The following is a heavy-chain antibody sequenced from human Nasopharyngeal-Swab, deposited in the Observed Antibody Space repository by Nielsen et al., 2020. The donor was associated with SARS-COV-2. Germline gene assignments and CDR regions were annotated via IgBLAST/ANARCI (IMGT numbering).Heavy chain of an antibody. CDR2: ISGSGGST. J-gene: IGHJ4*02. Sequence: GGSLRLSCAASGFTFSSYAMSWVRQVPGKGLEWVSAISGSGGSTYYADSMKGRFTIARDNSKNTLYLQMNSLRAEDTAVYYCAKAHGNSWYSSLDYWGQGTLVTVSS. D-gene: IGHD6-13*01. V-gene: IGHV3-23*01. CDR1: GFTFSSYA. CDR3: AKAHGNSWYSSLDY.